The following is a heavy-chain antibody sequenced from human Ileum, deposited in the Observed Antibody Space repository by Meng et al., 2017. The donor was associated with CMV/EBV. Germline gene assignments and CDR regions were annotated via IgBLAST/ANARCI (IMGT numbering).Heavy chain of an antibody. CDR1: GGSISANSDY. J-gene: IGHJ4*02. Sequence: ASVPGRVKPLETLSLTCTVSGGSISANSDYWGWVGQPPGKGLEWISTVHYTGTTYYNPSLKSPVIISIDPSKNQFSLRLTSVTAADTAVYYCARDRTVGPTPDGSLCAWGQGTLVTVSS. CDR3: ARDRTVGPTPDGSLCA. CDR2: VHYTGTT. V-gene: IGHV4-39*07. D-gene: IGHD1-26*01.